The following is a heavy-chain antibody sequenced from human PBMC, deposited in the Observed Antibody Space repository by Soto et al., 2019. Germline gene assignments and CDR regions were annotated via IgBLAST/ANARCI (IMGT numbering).Heavy chain of an antibody. V-gene: IGHV3-74*01. CDR1: GFTFSSYW. J-gene: IGHJ3*02. D-gene: IGHD3-3*01. CDR2: INSDGSST. Sequence: PGGSLRLSCAASGFTFSSYWMHWVRQAPGKGLGWVSRINSDGSSTSYADSVKGRFTISRDNAKNTLYLQMNSLRAEDTAVYYCARVRRITIFGVVIIGAFDIWGQGTMVTVSS. CDR3: ARVRRITIFGVVIIGAFDI.